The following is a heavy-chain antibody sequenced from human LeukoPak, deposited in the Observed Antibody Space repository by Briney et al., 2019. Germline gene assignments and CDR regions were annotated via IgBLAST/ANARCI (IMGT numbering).Heavy chain of an antibody. CDR3: ARRSRIAVAGYYYYYMDV. CDR1: GCTFTSYG. Sequence: ASVKVSCKASGCTFTSYGISWVRQAPGQGLEWMGWISAYNGNTNYAQKLQGRVTMTTDTSTSTAYMELRSLRSEDTAVYYCARRSRIAVAGYYYYYMDVWGKGTTVTVSS. J-gene: IGHJ6*03. CDR2: ISAYNGNT. D-gene: IGHD6-19*01. V-gene: IGHV1-18*01.